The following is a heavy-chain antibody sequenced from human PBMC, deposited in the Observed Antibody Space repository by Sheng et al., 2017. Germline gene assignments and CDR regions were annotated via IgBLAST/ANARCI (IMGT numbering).Heavy chain of an antibody. CDR1: GFTFSSYE. Sequence: EVQLVESGGGLVQPGGSLRLSCAASGFTFSSYEMNWVRQAPGKGLEWVSYISSSGSTIYYADSVKGRFTISRDNAKNSLYLQMNSLRAEDTAVYYCASSGSYSHFDYWGQGTLVTVSS. CDR3: ASSGSYSHFDY. V-gene: IGHV3-48*03. J-gene: IGHJ4*02. D-gene: IGHD1-26*01. CDR2: ISSSGSTI.